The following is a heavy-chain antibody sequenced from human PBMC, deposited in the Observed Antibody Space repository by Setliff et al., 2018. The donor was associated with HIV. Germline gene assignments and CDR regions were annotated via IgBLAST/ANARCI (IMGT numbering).Heavy chain of an antibody. CDR1: GGSIGTYY. V-gene: IGHV4-59*12. J-gene: IGHJ6*03. CDR2: ISYSGST. CDR3: ARDRSHPPYYMDV. Sequence: PSETLSLTCTVSGGSIGTYYWSWIRQPPGKGLEWIGYISYSGSTNYNPSLKSRVTISVDTSKNQFSLKLTSVTAADTAVYYCARDRSHPPYYMDVWGKGTTVTVSS.